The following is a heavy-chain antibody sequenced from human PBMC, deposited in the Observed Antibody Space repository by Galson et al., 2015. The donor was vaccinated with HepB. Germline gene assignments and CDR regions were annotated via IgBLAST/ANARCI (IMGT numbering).Heavy chain of an antibody. CDR3: ARDGRYYGTDPGAHH. D-gene: IGHD3-10*01. Sequence: SLRLSCAASGLFFSDYNMNWVRQAPGKGLEWVSSISSSGPENYAASLKGGSTTSRENATNYLDLQVNSLRAEDKAHQYCARDGRYYGTDPGAHHWGQGTLVVVSS. CDR2: ISSSGPE. J-gene: IGHJ1*01. V-gene: IGHV3-69-1*02. CDR1: GLFFSDYN.